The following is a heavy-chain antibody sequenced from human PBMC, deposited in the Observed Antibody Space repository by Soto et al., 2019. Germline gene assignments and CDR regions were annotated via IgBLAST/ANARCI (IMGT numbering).Heavy chain of an antibody. CDR1: RGSLSSGGYY. CDR3: AREEAVRIARWFDP. CDR2: ISYGGST. V-gene: IGHV4-31*03. D-gene: IGHD2-15*01. J-gene: IGHJ5*02. Sequence: QVQLQESGPGLVKPSQTLSLTCTVSRGSLSSGGYYWSWIRQHPGKGLEWIGYISYGGSTYYNPSRKSRVTISVDTSRNQYSLKLTSVTAADTAVYYCAREEAVRIARWFDPWGQGALVTVSS.